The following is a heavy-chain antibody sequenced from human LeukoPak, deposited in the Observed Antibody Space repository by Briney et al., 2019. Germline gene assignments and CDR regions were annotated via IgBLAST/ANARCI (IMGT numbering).Heavy chain of an antibody. J-gene: IGHJ4*02. Sequence: GQSMKISCKGSGYTFTNYWIGWSRQLPGNGLEWMGIIYPGDANTRYSPSFQGQVTISADKSIRTAYLQWSSLKASDTAMYYCARDLGYCRGGSCPYPSTFDSWGQGTLVTVSS. CDR1: GYTFTNYW. CDR2: IYPGDANT. CDR3: ARDLGYCRGGSCPYPSTFDS. D-gene: IGHD2-15*01. V-gene: IGHV5-51*01.